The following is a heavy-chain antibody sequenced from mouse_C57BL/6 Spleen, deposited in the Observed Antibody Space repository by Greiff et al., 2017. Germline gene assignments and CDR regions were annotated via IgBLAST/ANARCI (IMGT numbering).Heavy chain of an antibody. CDR1: GYAFSSSW. J-gene: IGHJ1*03. CDR2: IYPGDGDT. Sequence: VQLQQSGPELVKPGASVKISCKASGYAFSSSWMNWVKQRPGKGLEWIGRIYPGDGDTNYNGKFKGKATLTADKSSSTAYMQLSSLTSEDSAVYFCARSSGYGYFDVWGTGTTVTVSS. V-gene: IGHV1-82*01. CDR3: ARSSGYGYFDV.